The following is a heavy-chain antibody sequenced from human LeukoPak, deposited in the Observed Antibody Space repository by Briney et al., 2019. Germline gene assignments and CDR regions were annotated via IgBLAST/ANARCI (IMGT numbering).Heavy chain of an antibody. Sequence: SETLSLTCTVSGGSISSSSYYWGWIRQPPGKGLEWIGSIYYSGSTYYNPSLKSRVTISVDTSKNQFSLKLSSVTAADTAVYYCARASGPSLWFGELFWFDPWGQGTLVTVSS. CDR2: IYYSGST. CDR3: ARASGPSLWFGELFWFDP. J-gene: IGHJ5*02. CDR1: GGSISSSSYY. D-gene: IGHD3-10*01. V-gene: IGHV4-39*07.